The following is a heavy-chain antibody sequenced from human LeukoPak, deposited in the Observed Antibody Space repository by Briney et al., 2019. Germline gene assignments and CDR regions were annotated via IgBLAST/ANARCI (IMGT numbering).Heavy chain of an antibody. D-gene: IGHD3-10*01. J-gene: IGHJ4*02. CDR2: MYYNGTA. V-gene: IGHV4-30-2*01. CDR1: GGTIRIGGYS. CDR3: ARGQLMFFGEPVWDF. Sequence: SQTLSLTCTDSGGTIRIGGYSWNWIRQPPGKGLEWIGYMYYNGTAYYNPSLRSRVTVSVDRSKNQFSLRLTSVAAADTAVYYCARGQLMFFGEPVWDFWGQGTPVTVSS.